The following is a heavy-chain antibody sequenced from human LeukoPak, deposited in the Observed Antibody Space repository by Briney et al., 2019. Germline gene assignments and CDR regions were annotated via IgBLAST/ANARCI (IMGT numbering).Heavy chain of an antibody. Sequence: PGGSLRLSCAASGFTFSSYAMSWVRQAPGKGLEWVSAISGSGGSTYYADSVKGRFTISRDNSKNTLYLQMNSLRAEDTAVYYCAKAEAGATSPYYFDYWGQGTLVTVSS. V-gene: IGHV3-23*01. D-gene: IGHD1-26*01. CDR3: AKAEAGATSPYYFDY. J-gene: IGHJ4*02. CDR2: ISGSGGST. CDR1: GFTFSSYA.